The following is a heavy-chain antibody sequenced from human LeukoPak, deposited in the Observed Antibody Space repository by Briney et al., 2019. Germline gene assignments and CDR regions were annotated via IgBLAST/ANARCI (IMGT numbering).Heavy chain of an antibody. J-gene: IGHJ6*02. V-gene: IGHV4-34*01. CDR3: ARGLDGMDV. Sequence: PSETLSLTCAAYGGSFSGYYWSWIRQPPGKGLEWIGEINHSGSTNYNPSLKSRVTISVDTSKNQFSLKLSSVTAADTAVYYCARGLDGMDVWGQGTTVTVSS. CDR2: INHSGST. CDR1: GGSFSGYY.